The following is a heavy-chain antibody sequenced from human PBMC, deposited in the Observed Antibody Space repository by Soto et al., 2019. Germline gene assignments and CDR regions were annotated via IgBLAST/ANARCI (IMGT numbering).Heavy chain of an antibody. CDR1: GGTFSSYA. Sequence: QVQLVQSGAEVKKPGSSVKVSCKASGGTFSSYAISWVRQAPGQGLEWMGGIIPIFGTANYAQKFQGRVTITADESTRTAYIELSSLSSEDTAVYDCARDGPQYCTNCVCYPHNPSYFDYWGQGTLVTVSS. CDR2: IIPIFGTA. V-gene: IGHV1-69*01. CDR3: ARDGPQYCTNCVCYPHNPSYFDY. J-gene: IGHJ4*02. D-gene: IGHD2-8*01.